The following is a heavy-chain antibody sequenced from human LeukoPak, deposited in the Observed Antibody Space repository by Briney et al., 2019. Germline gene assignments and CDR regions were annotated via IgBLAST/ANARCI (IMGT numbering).Heavy chain of an antibody. J-gene: IGHJ4*02. D-gene: IGHD6-19*01. CDR1: GYTFTNYG. CDR2: ISAYNGNT. V-gene: IGHV1-18*01. CDR3: ARSSKQWLDY. Sequence: ASVKVSCKASGYTFTNYGISWVRQAPGQGLEWMGWISAYNGNTNYAQKFRGRVTMTTDTSTSTAYMELRSLRSDDTAVYYCARSSKQWLDYWGQGTLVTVSS.